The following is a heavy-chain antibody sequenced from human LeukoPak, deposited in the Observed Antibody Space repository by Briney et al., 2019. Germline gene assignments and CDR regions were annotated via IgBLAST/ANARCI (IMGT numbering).Heavy chain of an antibody. V-gene: IGHV4-39*01. CDR2: IYYSGST. J-gene: IGHJ4*02. Sequence: SETLSLTCTVSGGSISSSSYYWGWIRQPPGKGLEWIGGIYYSGSTYYNPSLKSRVTISVDTSKNQFSLKLSSVTAADTAVYYCARQSGSSSGLDYWGQGTLVTVSS. D-gene: IGHD6-6*01. CDR3: ARQSGSSSGLDY. CDR1: GGSISSSSYY.